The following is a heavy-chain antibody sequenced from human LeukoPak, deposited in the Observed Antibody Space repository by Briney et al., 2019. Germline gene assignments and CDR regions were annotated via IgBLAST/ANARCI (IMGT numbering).Heavy chain of an antibody. CDR2: INPNSGGT. V-gene: IGHV1-2*02. D-gene: IGHD5-18*01. Sequence: ASVKVSCKASGYTFTGYYMHWVRQAPGQGLEWMGWINPNSGGTNYAQKFQGRVTMTRDTSISTAYMELSSLRSEDTAVYYCARAPMSDSYGYYYYYYMDVWGKGTTVTISS. J-gene: IGHJ6*03. CDR3: ARAPMSDSYGYYYYYYMDV. CDR1: GYTFTGYY.